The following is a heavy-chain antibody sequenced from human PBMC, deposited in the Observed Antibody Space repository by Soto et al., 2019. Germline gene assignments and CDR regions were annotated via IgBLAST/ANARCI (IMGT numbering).Heavy chain of an antibody. J-gene: IGHJ4*02. CDR1: GGSFNNYA. CDR3: ATRSSGYYYFDY. D-gene: IGHD3-22*01. V-gene: IGHV1-69*13. Sequence: SVKVSCKASGGSFNNYAISWVRQAPGQGLEWMGGIIPVFGTPNYAQKFQGRLTIIAGEYTTTAYMELSSLRSEDTALYYCATRSSGYYYFDYWGQGTLVTVSS. CDR2: IIPVFGTP.